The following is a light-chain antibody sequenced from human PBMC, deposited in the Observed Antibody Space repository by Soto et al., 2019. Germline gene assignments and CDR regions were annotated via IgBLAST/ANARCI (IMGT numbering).Light chain of an antibody. J-gene: IGKJ1*01. Sequence: DNQKNQSPSSLSASVGDRVTITCRASQSISSYLNWYQQKPGKAPKLLIYAASSLRSGVPSRFSGSGSGTDFTLTISSLQPEDFATYYCQQSYSTPRWTFGQGTKVDIK. V-gene: IGKV1-39*01. CDR3: QQSYSTPRWT. CDR2: AAS. CDR1: QSISSY.